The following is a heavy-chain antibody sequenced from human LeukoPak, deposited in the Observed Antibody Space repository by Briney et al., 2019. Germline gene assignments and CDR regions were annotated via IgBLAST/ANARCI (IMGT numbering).Heavy chain of an antibody. J-gene: IGHJ3*02. V-gene: IGHV3-21*01. CDR2: ISSSSSFI. D-gene: IGHD3-22*01. Sequence: PGGSLRLSCAASGFTFSSYSMNWVRQAPGKGLEWVSSISSSSSFIYYADSVKGRFTISRDNAKNSLYLQMNSLRAEDTAVYYCARDYSDSSGPDAFDIWGQGTMVTVSS. CDR1: GFTFSSYS. CDR3: ARDYSDSSGPDAFDI.